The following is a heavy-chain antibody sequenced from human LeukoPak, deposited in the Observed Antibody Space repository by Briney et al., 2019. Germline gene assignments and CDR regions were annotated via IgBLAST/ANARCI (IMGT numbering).Heavy chain of an antibody. D-gene: IGHD3-22*01. CDR1: GGSVSSGTYG. Sequence: SETLSLACTVAGGSVSSGTYGWNWIRQPPGKGLEWIGYIYHSGSTNYNPSLKSRTTISLDTSKNQFSLKLSYVTAADTAVYYCARDEDNSGRYYYYMDVWGKGTTVTVSS. CDR2: IYHSGST. CDR3: ARDEDNSGRYYYYMDV. V-gene: IGHV4-61*01. J-gene: IGHJ6*03.